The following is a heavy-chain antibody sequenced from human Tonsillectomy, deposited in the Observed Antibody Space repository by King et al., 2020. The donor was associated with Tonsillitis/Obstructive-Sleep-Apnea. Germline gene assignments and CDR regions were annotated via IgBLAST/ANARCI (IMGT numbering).Heavy chain of an antibody. D-gene: IGHD3-3*01. CDR1: GFTFSSYA. J-gene: IGHJ4*02. CDR2: ISGSGGST. V-gene: IGHV3-23*04. CDR3: AGGEPYYDFWSGYYTLDY. Sequence: EVQLVESGGGLVQPGGSLRLSCAASGFTFSSYAMSWVRQAPGKGLEWVSAISGSGGSTYYADSVKGRFTISRDNSKNTLYLQMNSLRAEDTAVYYCAGGEPYYDFWSGYYTLDYWGQGTLVTVSS.